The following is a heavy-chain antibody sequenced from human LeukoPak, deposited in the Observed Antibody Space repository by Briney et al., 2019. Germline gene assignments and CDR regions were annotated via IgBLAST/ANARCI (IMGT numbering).Heavy chain of an antibody. CDR1: GGSISSGSYY. J-gene: IGHJ4*02. D-gene: IGHD6-13*01. CDR2: IYTSGST. Sequence: SQTLSLTCTVSGGSISSGSYYWSWIRQPARKGLEWIGRIYTSGSTYYNPSLKSRVTMSVDTSKNQFSLKLTSVTAADTAVYYCARVSPKNSRSSSTFDYWGQGTLVTVSS. V-gene: IGHV4-61*02. CDR3: ARVSPKNSRSSSTFDY.